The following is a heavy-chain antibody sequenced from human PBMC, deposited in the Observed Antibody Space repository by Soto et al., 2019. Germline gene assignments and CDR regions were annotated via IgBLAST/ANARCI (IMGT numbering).Heavy chain of an antibody. CDR2: IYWDDDK. Sequence: QITLKESGPTLVKPTQTLTLTCTFSGFSLSTSGVGVGWIRQPPGKALEWLALIYWDDDKRYSPSLKSRLTITKDTSKNLVIHTLANMDPVDTATYYCAHSGEDGDYAYFNYWGQGTLVTVCS. CDR3: AHSGEDGDYAYFNY. D-gene: IGHD4-17*01. V-gene: IGHV2-5*02. CDR1: GFSLSTSGVG. J-gene: IGHJ4*02.